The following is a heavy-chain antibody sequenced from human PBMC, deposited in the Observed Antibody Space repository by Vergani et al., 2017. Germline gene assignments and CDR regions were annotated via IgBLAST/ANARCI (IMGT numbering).Heavy chain of an antibody. CDR1: GYTFTSYY. CDR3: ARGGSSGGTCNACDI. D-gene: IGHD2-15*01. J-gene: IGHJ3*02. Sequence: QVQLVQSGAEVQKPGASVKVSCKASGYTFTSYYMHWVRQAPGQGLEWMGIINPSGGSTSYAQKFQGRVTMNRDTSTSPVYMELSSLRSEDTAVYYCARGGSSGGTCNACDIWGQGTMVTVSS. V-gene: IGHV1-46*01. CDR2: INPSGGST.